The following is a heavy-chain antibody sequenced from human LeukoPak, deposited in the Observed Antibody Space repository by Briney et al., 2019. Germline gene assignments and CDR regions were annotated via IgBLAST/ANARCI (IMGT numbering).Heavy chain of an antibody. J-gene: IGHJ4*02. Sequence: SETLSLTCTVSGGSISSGDYYWSWIRQPPGKGLEWIGYIYYSGSTYYNPSLKSRVTISVDTSKNQFSLKLSSVTAADTAVYYCARAGLNYDFWSGYYTGGFDYWGQGTLATVSS. CDR2: IYYSGST. CDR3: ARAGLNYDFWSGYYTGGFDY. V-gene: IGHV4-30-4*08. CDR1: GGSISSGDYY. D-gene: IGHD3-3*01.